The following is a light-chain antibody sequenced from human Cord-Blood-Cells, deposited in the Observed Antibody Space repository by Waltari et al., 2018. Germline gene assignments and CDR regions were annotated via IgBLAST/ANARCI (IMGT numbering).Light chain of an antibody. Sequence: EIVMTQSPATLSVSPGERATLSCRASQSVSSNLAWYQQKPGQAPRLLIYCASTRATGIPARFSGSGSGTEFTLTISSLQSEDFAVYYCQQYKGTFGQGTKVEIK. CDR1: QSVSSN. J-gene: IGKJ1*01. V-gene: IGKV3-15*01. CDR3: QQYKGT. CDR2: CAS.